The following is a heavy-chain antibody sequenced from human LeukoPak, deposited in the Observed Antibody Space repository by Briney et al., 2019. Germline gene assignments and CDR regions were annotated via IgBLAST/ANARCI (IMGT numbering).Heavy chain of an antibody. D-gene: IGHD5-12*01. CDR2: IIPIFGTA. CDR3: ARDYPYVGYSGYAPFDC. CDR1: GGTFSSYA. J-gene: IGHJ4*02. V-gene: IGHV1-69*13. Sequence: SVKVSCKASGGTFSSYAISWVRQAPGQGLEWMGGIIPIFGTANYAQKFQDRVTITADESTSTVYMELSSLRSEDTAVYYCARDYPYVGYSGYAPFDCWGQGTLVTVSS.